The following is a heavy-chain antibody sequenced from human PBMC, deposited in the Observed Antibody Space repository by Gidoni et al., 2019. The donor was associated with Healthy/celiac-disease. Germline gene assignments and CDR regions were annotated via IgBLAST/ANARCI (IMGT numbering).Heavy chain of an antibody. V-gene: IGHV4-39*01. CDR1: RRSIRSRRYY. D-gene: IGHD3-22*01. J-gene: IGHJ4*02. CDR2: IYYSGST. Sequence: QLQLQASGPGLVQPSATLSLTCTVSRRSIRSRRYYWGWIRPPPGKGLEWIGSIYYSGSTYYNPSLKSRVTISVDTSKNQFSLKLSSVTAADTAVYYCARQAYYYDSSGYFYYFDYWGQGTLVTVSS. CDR3: ARQAYYYDSSGYFYYFDY.